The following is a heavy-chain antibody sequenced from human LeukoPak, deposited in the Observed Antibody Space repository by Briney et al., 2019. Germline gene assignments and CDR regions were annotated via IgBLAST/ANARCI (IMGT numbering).Heavy chain of an antibody. Sequence: PGGSLRLSCAASGFTFSSYAMHWVRQAPGKGLVYVSAISSNGGSTYYANSVKGRFTISRDNSKNTLYLQMGRLRAEDMAVYYCARGGETYYYGSGSYYNTRFFDYWGQGTLVTVSS. V-gene: IGHV3-64*01. CDR1: GFTFSSYA. CDR2: ISSNGGST. CDR3: ARGGETYYYGSGSYYNTRFFDY. D-gene: IGHD3-10*01. J-gene: IGHJ4*02.